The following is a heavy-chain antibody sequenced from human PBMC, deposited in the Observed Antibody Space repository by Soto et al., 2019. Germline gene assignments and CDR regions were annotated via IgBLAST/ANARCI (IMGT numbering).Heavy chain of an antibody. J-gene: IGHJ5*02. CDR2: INPNSGGT. CDR1: GYTFTGYY. D-gene: IGHD6-6*01. Sequence: ASVKVSCKASGYTFTGYYMHWVRQAPGQGLEWMGWINPNSGGTNYAQKFQGRVTMTRDTSISTAYMELSRLRSDDTAVYYCARGHFRDRTRSSSEWFDPWGQGTLVTVSS. V-gene: IGHV1-2*02. CDR3: ARGHFRDRTRSSSEWFDP.